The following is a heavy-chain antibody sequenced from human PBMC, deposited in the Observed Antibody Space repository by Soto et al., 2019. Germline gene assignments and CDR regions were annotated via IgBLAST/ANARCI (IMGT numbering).Heavy chain of an antibody. D-gene: IGHD5-12*01. Sequence: QVQLQESGPGLVKPSETLSLTCTVSGGSISSYYWSWIRQPPGKGLEWIGYIYYSGSTNYNPSLRSXXTIPVAPSTNQSSLTLSSVPAADTAVYFCARHVPWPATFDDWGQGTLVTVSS. CDR2: IYYSGST. V-gene: IGHV4-59*08. J-gene: IGHJ4*02. CDR3: ARHVPWPATFDD. CDR1: GGSISSYY.